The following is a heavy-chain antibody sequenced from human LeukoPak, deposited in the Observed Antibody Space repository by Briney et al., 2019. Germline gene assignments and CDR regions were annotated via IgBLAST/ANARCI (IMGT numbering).Heavy chain of an antibody. CDR1: GGSISSSSYY. J-gene: IGHJ5*02. V-gene: IGHV4-39*01. D-gene: IGHD3-22*01. CDR3: ARGTMMVGP. Sequence: PSETLSLTCTVSGGSISSSSYYWGWIRQPPGKGLDWIGSIYYSGSTYYNPSLKSRVTISIDTSKNQFSLKLSSVTAADTAVYYCARGTMMVGPWGQGTQVTVSS. CDR2: IYYSGST.